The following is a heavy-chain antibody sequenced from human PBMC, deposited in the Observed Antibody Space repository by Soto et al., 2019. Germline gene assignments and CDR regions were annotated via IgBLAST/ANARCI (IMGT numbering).Heavy chain of an antibody. Sequence: LRLSCAASGFTFSTYEFNWVRQAPGRGLEWISYISVSGNIIKYAESVKGRFTISRDNADNSLHLHMSNLRVDDTALYFCVRDTMRASAAASLEYWGQGTQVTVSX. CDR1: GFTFSTYE. J-gene: IGHJ4*02. CDR2: ISVSGNII. V-gene: IGHV3-48*03. D-gene: IGHD2-2*01. CDR3: VRDTMRASAAASLEY.